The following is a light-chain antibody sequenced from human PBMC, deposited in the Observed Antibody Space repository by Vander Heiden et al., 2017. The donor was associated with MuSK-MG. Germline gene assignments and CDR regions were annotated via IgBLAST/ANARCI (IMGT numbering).Light chain of an antibody. J-gene: IGLJ2*01. CDR2: DNY. CDR1: SSNIGNSD. CDR3: GTWDSSLTAV. V-gene: IGLV1-51*01. Sequence: QSALTQPPSVSAAPGQKVTISCSGSSSNIGNSDVSWYQQLPGTAPKLLIYDNYKRPSGIPDRFSGSKSGTSATLGITGLQTGDEADYYCGTWDSSLTAVFGGGTKLTVL.